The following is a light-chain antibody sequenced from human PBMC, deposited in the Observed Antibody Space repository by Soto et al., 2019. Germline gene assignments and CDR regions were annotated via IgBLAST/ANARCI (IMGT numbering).Light chain of an antibody. CDR1: SSNIGINP. CDR2: TNN. CDR3: AAWDDILNGVI. Sequence: QSVLTQPPSASGTPGQGVIISCSGSSSNIGINPVNWYQQLPGTAPKLLIYTNNQRPSGVPDRFSGAKAGTSASLAISGRHAEDEGDYYCAAWDDILNGVIFGGGTKLTV. J-gene: IGLJ2*01. V-gene: IGLV1-44*01.